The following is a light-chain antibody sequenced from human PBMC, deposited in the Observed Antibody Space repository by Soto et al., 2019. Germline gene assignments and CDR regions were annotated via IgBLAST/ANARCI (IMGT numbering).Light chain of an antibody. J-gene: IGKJ1*01. V-gene: IGKV1-39*01. CDR1: QSISDY. CDR2: AAS. Sequence: DIQMTQYPSSLSASVGDRVTISCRASQSISDYLHWYQQKPGKAPKLLIYAASSLQNGVPSRFSGRRSGTDFTLTISSLQPEDFATYYWQQSYSTQTFGQGTKVEIK. CDR3: QQSYSTQT.